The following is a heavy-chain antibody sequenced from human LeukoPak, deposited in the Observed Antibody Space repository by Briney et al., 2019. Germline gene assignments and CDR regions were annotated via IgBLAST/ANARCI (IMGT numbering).Heavy chain of an antibody. V-gene: IGHV5-51*01. CDR1: GYSFTSYW. D-gene: IGHD3-9*01. Sequence: GESLKISCKGSGYSFTSYWIGWVRQMPGKGLEWMGIIYPGDSDTRYSPSFQDQVTISADKSISTAYLQWSSLKASDTAMYYCARHSYDILTGYTTWGQGTLVTVSS. CDR2: IYPGDSDT. J-gene: IGHJ5*02. CDR3: ARHSYDILTGYTT.